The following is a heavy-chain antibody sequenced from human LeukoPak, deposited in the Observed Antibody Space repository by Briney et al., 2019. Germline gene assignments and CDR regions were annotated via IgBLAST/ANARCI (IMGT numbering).Heavy chain of an antibody. Sequence: VASVKVSCMASGYTFTIYYMHWVRQAPGQGLEWMGIINPSGGSTSYAQKFQGRVTMTRDTSTSTVYMELSSLRSGDTAVYYCAREHRIAVAGTHYYGMDVWGQGTTVTVSS. CDR1: GYTFTIYY. CDR2: INPSGGST. J-gene: IGHJ6*02. CDR3: AREHRIAVAGTHYYGMDV. V-gene: IGHV1-46*01. D-gene: IGHD6-19*01.